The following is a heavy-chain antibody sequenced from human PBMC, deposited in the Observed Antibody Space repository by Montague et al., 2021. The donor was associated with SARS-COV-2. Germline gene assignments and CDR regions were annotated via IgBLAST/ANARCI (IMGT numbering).Heavy chain of an antibody. CDR1: GGSISSDY. D-gene: IGHD3-9*01. CDR3: ARDGVLRYFDWLGDRYGMDV. V-gene: IGHV4-59*01. J-gene: IGHJ6*02. Sequence: SETLSLTCSVSGGSISSDYWSWIRQSPGKGLEWIGYIYYSGSTNYNPSLKSRVTISVDTSKNQFSLKLSSVTAADTAVYYCARDGVLRYFDWLGDRYGMDVWGQGTTVTVSS. CDR2: IYYSGST.